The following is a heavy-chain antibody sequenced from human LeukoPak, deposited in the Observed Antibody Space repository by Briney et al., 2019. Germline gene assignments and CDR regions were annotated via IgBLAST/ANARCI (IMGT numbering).Heavy chain of an antibody. V-gene: IGHV4-34*01. J-gene: IGHJ3*02. Sequence: SETLSLTCAVYGGSFSGYYWSWIRQPPGKGLEWIGEINHSGSTNYNPSLKSRVTISVDTSKNQFSLKLSSVTAADTAVYYCARGAEYVYYYGQRRDDAFDIWGQGTMVTVSS. CDR2: INHSGST. D-gene: IGHD3-10*01. CDR3: ARGAEYVYYYGQRRDDAFDI. CDR1: GGSFSGYY.